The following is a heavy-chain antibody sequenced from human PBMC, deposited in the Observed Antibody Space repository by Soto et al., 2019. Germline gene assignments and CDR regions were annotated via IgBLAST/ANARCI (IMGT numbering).Heavy chain of an antibody. D-gene: IGHD3-9*01. CDR2: ISSRSDTL. CDR1: GFTFSAYA. V-gene: IGHV3-48*02. CDR3: ARDWVIVILSVPIPNYNYGMDV. J-gene: IGHJ6*02. Sequence: GGSLRLSCEGSGFTFSAYAMNWVRQAPGKGLEWVSYISSRSDTLYYADSVKGRFTISRDNAKNSVYLQVNNLRDEDTAVYYCARDWVIVILSVPIPNYNYGMDVWGQGTTVTVSS.